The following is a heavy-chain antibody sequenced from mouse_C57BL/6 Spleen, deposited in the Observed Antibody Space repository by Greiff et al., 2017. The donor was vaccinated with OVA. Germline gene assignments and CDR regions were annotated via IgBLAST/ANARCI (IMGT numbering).Heavy chain of an antibody. V-gene: IGHV1-54*01. CDR3: ARSGVTYYFDY. D-gene: IGHD2-2*01. CDR1: GYAFTNYL. J-gene: IGHJ2*01. Sequence: QVHVKQSGAELVRPGTSVKVSCKASGYAFTNYLIEWVKQRPGQGLEWIGVINPGSGGTNYNEKFKGKATLTADKSSSTAFMQLSSLTSEASAVYFCARSGVTYYFDYWGQGTTLTVAS. CDR2: INPGSGGT.